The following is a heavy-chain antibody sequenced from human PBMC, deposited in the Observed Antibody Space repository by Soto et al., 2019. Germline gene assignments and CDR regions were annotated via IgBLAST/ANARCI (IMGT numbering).Heavy chain of an antibody. CDR1: GGSISSYY. J-gene: IGHJ4*02. D-gene: IGHD1-1*01. CDR3: ARRYGYSFDY. V-gene: IGHV4-59*08. Sequence: PSETLSLTCTVSGGSISSYYWSWIRQPPGKGLEWIGYIYYSGSTNYNPSLKSRVTISVDTSKNQFSLKLSSVTAADTAVYYCARRYGYSFDYWGQGNPVTVSS. CDR2: IYYSGST.